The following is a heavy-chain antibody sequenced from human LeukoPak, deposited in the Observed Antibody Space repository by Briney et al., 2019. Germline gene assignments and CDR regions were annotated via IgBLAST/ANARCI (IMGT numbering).Heavy chain of an antibody. CDR3: AKAPRYSSSSGYYYGSGSLDY. J-gene: IGHJ4*02. Sequence: GGSLRLSCAASGFTFSSYAMSWVRQAPGKGLEWVSAISGSGGSTYYADSVKGRFTISRDNSKNTLYLQMNSLRAADTAVYYCAKAPRYSSSSGYYYGSGSLDYWGQGTLVTVSS. D-gene: IGHD3-10*01. V-gene: IGHV3-23*01. CDR1: GFTFSSYA. CDR2: ISGSGGST.